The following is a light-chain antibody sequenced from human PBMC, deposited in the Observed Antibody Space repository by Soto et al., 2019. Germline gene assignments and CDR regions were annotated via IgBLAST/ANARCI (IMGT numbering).Light chain of an antibody. CDR2: DAS. V-gene: IGKV3-11*01. CDR1: QSVSSY. Sequence: EIVLTQSPATLSLSPGEGATLSCRASQSVSSYLVWYQQKPGQAPRLLIYDASKRATGIPARFSGSGSGTDFTLTISSLEPEDFAIYYCQRYNNWPLTFGGGTKVESK. CDR3: QRYNNWPLT. J-gene: IGKJ4*01.